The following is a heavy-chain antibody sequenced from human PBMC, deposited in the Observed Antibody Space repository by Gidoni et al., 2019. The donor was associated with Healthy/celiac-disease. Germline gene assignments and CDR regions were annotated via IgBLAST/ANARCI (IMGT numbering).Heavy chain of an antibody. D-gene: IGHD3-3*01. Sequence: EVQLVESGGGLVKPGGSLRLSCAASGFTFSNAWMSWVRQAPGKGLEWVGRIKSKTDGGTTDYAAPVKGRFTISRDDSKNTLYLQMNSLKTEDTAVYYCTTITYYDFWSGYYTGYFQHWGQGTLVTVSS. CDR1: GFTFSNAW. CDR2: IKSKTDGGTT. V-gene: IGHV3-15*01. J-gene: IGHJ1*01. CDR3: TTITYYDFWSGYYTGYFQH.